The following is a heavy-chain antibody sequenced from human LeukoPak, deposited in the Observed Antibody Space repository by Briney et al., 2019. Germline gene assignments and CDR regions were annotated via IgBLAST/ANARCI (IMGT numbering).Heavy chain of an antibody. Sequence: ASVKVSCKASGYTFTGYYMHWVRQAPGQGLEWMGWINSNSGGTNYAQKFQGWVTMTRDTSISTAYMELSRLRSDDTAVYYCARGSLTYSSGWKSWFDPWGQGTLVTVSS. CDR1: GYTFTGYY. V-gene: IGHV1-2*04. J-gene: IGHJ5*02. D-gene: IGHD6-19*01. CDR3: ARGSLTYSSGWKSWFDP. CDR2: INSNSGGT.